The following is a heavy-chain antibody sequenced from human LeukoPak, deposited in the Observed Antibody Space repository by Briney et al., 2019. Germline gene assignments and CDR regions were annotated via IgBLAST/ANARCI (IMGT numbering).Heavy chain of an antibody. J-gene: IGHJ4*02. V-gene: IGHV3-30-3*01. CDR3: ARGGIAVAGTIGY. D-gene: IGHD6-19*01. CDR1: GFTFSSYA. CDR2: ISYDGSNK. Sequence: GSLRLSCAASGFTFSSYAMHWVRQAPGKGLEWVAVISYDGSNKYYADSVKGRFTISRDNSKNTLYLQMNSLRAEDTAVYYCARGGIAVAGTIGYWGQGTLVTVSS.